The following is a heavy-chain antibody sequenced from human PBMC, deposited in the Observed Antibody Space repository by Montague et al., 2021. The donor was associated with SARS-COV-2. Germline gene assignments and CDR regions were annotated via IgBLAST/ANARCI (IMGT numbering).Heavy chain of an antibody. CDR3: ARRGSSVWGVTVSAELDY. Sequence: SETLSLTCAVYGGSFSGYYWSWIRQPPEKGLEWIGEINQSGRTNNSPSLKSRVIISVDTSKNQFSLKLGSVTAADTAVYYCARRGSSVWGVTVSAELDYWGQGILVIVSS. CDR1: GGSFSGYY. D-gene: IGHD3-10*01. CDR2: INQSGRT. J-gene: IGHJ4*02. V-gene: IGHV4-34*01.